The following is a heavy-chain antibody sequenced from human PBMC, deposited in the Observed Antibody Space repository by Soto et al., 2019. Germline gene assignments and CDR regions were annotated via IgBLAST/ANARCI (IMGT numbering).Heavy chain of an antibody. V-gene: IGHV1-8*01. Sequence: QVQLVQSGAEVKKPGASVRVSCKASGYTFTTYDINWVRQAAGQGLEWMGWMSPDSGTTGYAQKFQGRVTRTRDTSITTAYLELTRMKSAETAVYYRSRGRPTPVVPMDVRSGANWCDPWGQGTLLSVSS. CDR2: MSPDSGTT. CDR3: SRGRPTPVVPMDVRSGANWCDP. J-gene: IGHJ5*02. CDR1: GYTFTTYD. D-gene: IGHD3-3*01.